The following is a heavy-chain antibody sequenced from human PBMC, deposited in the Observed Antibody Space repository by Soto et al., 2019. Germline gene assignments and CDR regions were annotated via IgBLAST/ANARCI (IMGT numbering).Heavy chain of an antibody. V-gene: IGHV1-18*01. J-gene: IGHJ4*02. CDR2: ISAYNGNT. CDR1: GYTLTSYG. D-gene: IGHD2-15*01. Sequence: ASVNVSCKASGYTLTSYGISWVRQAPGQGLEWMGWISAYNGNTNYAQKLQGRVTMTTDTSTSTAYMELRRLRSDDTAVYYCARDSFSGHTPHYCESLGKETLVTVSS. CDR3: ARDSFSGHTPHYCES.